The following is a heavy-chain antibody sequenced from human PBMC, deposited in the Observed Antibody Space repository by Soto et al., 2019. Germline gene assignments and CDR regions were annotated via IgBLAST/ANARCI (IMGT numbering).Heavy chain of an antibody. CDR3: ARDRGYSYGYPYFAY. V-gene: IGHV1-3*01. J-gene: IGHJ4*02. CDR1: GYTFTSYA. D-gene: IGHD5-18*01. Sequence: ASVKVSCKAFGYTFTSYAMHWVRQAPGQRLEWMGWINAGNGNTKYSQKFQGRVTITRDTSASTAYMELSSLRSEDTAVYYCARDRGYSYGYPYFAYWGQGTLVIVSS. CDR2: INAGNGNT.